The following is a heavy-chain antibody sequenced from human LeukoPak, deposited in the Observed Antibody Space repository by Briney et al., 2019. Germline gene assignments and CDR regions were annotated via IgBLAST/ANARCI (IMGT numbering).Heavy chain of an antibody. Sequence: ASVKVSCKASGYTFTSYGISWVRQAPGQGLEWMGWISAYNGNINYAQKLKGRVTMTTDTSTSTAYMELRSLRSDDTAVYYCARDPSFVLLWFGKLSSPDAFDIWGQGTMVTVSS. V-gene: IGHV1-18*04. CDR1: GYTFTSYG. CDR3: ARDPSFVLLWFGKLSSPDAFDI. CDR2: ISAYNGNI. D-gene: IGHD3-10*01. J-gene: IGHJ3*02.